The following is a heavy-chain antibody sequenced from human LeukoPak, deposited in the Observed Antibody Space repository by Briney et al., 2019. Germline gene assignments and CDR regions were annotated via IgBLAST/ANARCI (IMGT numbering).Heavy chain of an antibody. CDR3: ARDLEGVGSDY. D-gene: IGHD5-12*01. J-gene: IGHJ4*02. CDR1: GFTFSSYS. CDR2: ISSSSSYI. Sequence: PGGSLRLSCAASGFTFSSYSMNWVRQAPGKGLEWVSSISSSSSYIYYRDSVKGRFPIPRDTDKNSLYPHMNSLRAEDTAVYYCARDLEGVGSDYWGQGTLVTVSS. V-gene: IGHV3-21*01.